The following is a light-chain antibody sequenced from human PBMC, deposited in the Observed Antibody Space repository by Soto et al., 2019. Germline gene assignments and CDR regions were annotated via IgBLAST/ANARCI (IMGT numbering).Light chain of an antibody. J-gene: IGKJ3*01. CDR2: DTS. V-gene: IGKV3-11*01. CDR1: QSVNKH. Sequence: EIVLTQSPASLSVSPGERATLSCRASQSVNKHLAWYQHRPGQAPRLLTYDTSYRATGIPARFSGSGSGTDFTLTISSLEPEDLAVYYCQQRGTFGPGTKVDIK. CDR3: QQRGT.